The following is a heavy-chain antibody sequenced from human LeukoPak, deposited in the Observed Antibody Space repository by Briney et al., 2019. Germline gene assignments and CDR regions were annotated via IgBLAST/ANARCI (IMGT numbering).Heavy chain of an antibody. Sequence: ASVKVSCKASGYTFTGYYMHWVRQAPGQGLEWMGRINPNSGGTNYARKFQGRVTMTRDTSISTAYMELSRLRSDDTAVYYCAREWDLSVSIHGYNGNELDYWGQGTLVTVSS. CDR2: INPNSGGT. D-gene: IGHD5-24*01. J-gene: IGHJ4*02. CDR3: AREWDLSVSIHGYNGNELDY. CDR1: GYTFTGYY. V-gene: IGHV1-2*06.